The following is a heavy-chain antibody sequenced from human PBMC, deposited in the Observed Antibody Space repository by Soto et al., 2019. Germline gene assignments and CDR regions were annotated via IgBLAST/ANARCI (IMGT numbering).Heavy chain of an antibody. CDR3: ARVGYYYDSSGYYLSFDY. J-gene: IGHJ4*02. D-gene: IGHD3-22*01. V-gene: IGHV1-8*01. CDR1: GYTFTSYD. CDR2: MNPNSGNT. Sequence: QVQLVQSGAEVKKPGASVKVSCKASGYTFTSYDINWVRQATGQGLEWMGWMNPNSGNTGYAQKFQGRATMTRNTSISTAYMELSSLRSEDTAVYCCARVGYYYDSSGYYLSFDYWGQGTLVTVSS.